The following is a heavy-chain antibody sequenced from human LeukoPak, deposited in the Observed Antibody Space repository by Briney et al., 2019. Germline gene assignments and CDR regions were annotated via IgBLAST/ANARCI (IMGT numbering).Heavy chain of an antibody. CDR1: GFTFSSYA. D-gene: IGHD2-15*01. V-gene: IGHV3-64*01. CDR3: AREYCSGGDCQYYFDY. CDR2: ITSNGNSP. Sequence: PGGSLRLSCAASGFTFSSYAMHWVRQAPGQGLEYVLAITSNGNSPYYANSVRGRFTISRDNSKNTLYLQMGSLRVEDMAVYYCAREYCSGGDCQYYFDYWGQGTLVTVSS. J-gene: IGHJ4*02.